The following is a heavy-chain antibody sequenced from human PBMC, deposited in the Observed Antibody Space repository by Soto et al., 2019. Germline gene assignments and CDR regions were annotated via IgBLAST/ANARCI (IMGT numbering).Heavy chain of an antibody. CDR3: ARYIAAAGTWFDP. Sequence: SGTLGVTRAVYGGVFSGYYWSWIRQPPGKGLEWIGEINHSGSTNYNPSLKSRVTISVDTSKNQFSLKLSSVTAADTAVYYCARYIAAAGTWFDPWGQGTLVPVS. V-gene: IGHV4-34*01. J-gene: IGHJ5*02. D-gene: IGHD6-13*01. CDR2: INHSGST. CDR1: GGVFSGYY.